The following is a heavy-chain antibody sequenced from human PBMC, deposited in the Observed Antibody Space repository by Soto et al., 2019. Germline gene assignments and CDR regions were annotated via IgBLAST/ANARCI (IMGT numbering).Heavy chain of an antibody. CDR1: GDSVSTNSAT. CDR3: ARLIGNSWLDS. Sequence: QIHLQQSGPGLVKPSQTLSLTCAISGDSVSTNSATWDWIRQSPSRGLEWLGRTYYRSNWYTDYAGLVKARITISPAPSNNQLSLQLNSVTPDDTAVYYCARLIGNSWLDSWGQGTLVTVSS. D-gene: IGHD2-8*01. CDR2: TYYRSNWYT. V-gene: IGHV6-1*01. J-gene: IGHJ5*01.